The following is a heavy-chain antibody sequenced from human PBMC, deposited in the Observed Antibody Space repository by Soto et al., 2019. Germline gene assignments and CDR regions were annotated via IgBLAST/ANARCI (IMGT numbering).Heavy chain of an antibody. D-gene: IGHD3-9*01. Sequence: SDTLSLTFTVYGGSIRSYYWSWIRQPPGKGLEWIGYIYYSGSTNYNPSLKSRVTISVDTSKNQFSLKLSSVTAADTAVYYCARALILTGYYIHDAFDIWGQGTMVT. CDR1: GGSIRSYY. CDR2: IYYSGST. CDR3: ARALILTGYYIHDAFDI. J-gene: IGHJ3*02. V-gene: IGHV4-59*01.